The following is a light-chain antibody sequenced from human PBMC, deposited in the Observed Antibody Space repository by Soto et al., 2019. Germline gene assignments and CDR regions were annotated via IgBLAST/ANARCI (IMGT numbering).Light chain of an antibody. J-gene: IGKJ5*01. V-gene: IGKV1-33*01. CDR1: QDISNY. Sequence: DIQMTQSPSSLSASVGDRVTITCRASQDISNYLNWYQQRPGEAPKLLIYDASNLERRIPSRFIGNRSGAHFTFAFASLQPEDVATCYCHQSDSVPITCGQGTRLVIK. CDR2: DAS. CDR3: HQSDSVPIT.